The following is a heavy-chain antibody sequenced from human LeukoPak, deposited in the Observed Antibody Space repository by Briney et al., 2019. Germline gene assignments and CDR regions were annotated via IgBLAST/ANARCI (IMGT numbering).Heavy chain of an antibody. J-gene: IGHJ6*03. CDR2: INPNSGGT. CDR1: GYTFTGYY. V-gene: IGHV1-2*02. CDR3: ARDQVYAGYQPWGFYYYMDV. Sequence: ASVKVSCKASGYTFTGYYMHWVRQAPGQGLEWMGWINPNSGGTNYAQSLQGRLTMTIDTSTSTAYMDLRSLTSDDTAIYYCARDQVYAGYQPWGFYYYMDVWAKGTTVTVSS. D-gene: IGHD2-8*01.